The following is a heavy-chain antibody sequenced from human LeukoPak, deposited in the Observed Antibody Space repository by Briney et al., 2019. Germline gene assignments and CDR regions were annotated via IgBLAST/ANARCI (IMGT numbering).Heavy chain of an antibody. J-gene: IGHJ6*02. Sequence: SETLSLTCTVSGDSLSSAGDYWTWIRQPPGKGLEWIGYISHSGGTHYNASLKSRLVISMDTSKNLFSLRLSSVTAADTAVYYCARRPMVRGVIPYGMDVWGQGTTVTVSS. V-gene: IGHV4-30-4*01. D-gene: IGHD3-10*01. CDR1: GDSLSSAGDY. CDR3: ARRPMVRGVIPYGMDV. CDR2: ISHSGGT.